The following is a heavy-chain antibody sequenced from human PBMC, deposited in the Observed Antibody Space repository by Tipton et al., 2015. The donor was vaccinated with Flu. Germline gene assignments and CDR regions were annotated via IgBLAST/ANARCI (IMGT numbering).Heavy chain of an antibody. CDR3: ARQINADY. CDR1: GYILSSDW. CDR2: ISPGDSRA. Sequence: QLVQSGAEVTNPGKSLKISCKASGYILSSDWIGWVRHMPGKGLEWLGAISPGDSRATYSPPFQGQVTISLDKSINTAYLQWSSLKASDTAMYYCARQINADYWGQGTLVTVSS. V-gene: IGHV5-51*01. J-gene: IGHJ4*02.